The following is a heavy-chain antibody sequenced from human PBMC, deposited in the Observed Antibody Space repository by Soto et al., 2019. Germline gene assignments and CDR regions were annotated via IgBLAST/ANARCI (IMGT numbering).Heavy chain of an antibody. CDR2: IDWDDDK. CDR3: AGIGYCSSASCGYFDY. D-gene: IGHD2-2*03. J-gene: IGHJ4*02. Sequence: SGPTLVNPTQTLTLTCPFSGFSLSTSGMCVSWIRQPPGKALEWLARIDWDDDKYYSTSLKTRLTISKDTSTNQVVLTMTNMDPVDTATYYCAGIGYCSSASCGYFDYWGQGTLVTVSS. CDR1: GFSLSTSGMC. V-gene: IGHV2-70*11.